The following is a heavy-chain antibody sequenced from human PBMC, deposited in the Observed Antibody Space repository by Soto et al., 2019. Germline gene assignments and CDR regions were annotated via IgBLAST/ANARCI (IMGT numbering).Heavy chain of an antibody. CDR2: IDPGDSDT. J-gene: IGHJ6*02. CDR3: ARLGGWDAPLAVPYGMDV. CDR1: GYNFTAYC. V-gene: IGHV5-51*03. D-gene: IGHD6-19*01. Sequence: PVDPLRIPCKVFGYNFTAYCFSWVRKKPGKGLEWMGRIDPGDSDTRYSPSFQGQVTISADKSISTAYLQWSSLKASDTAMYYCARLGGWDAPLAVPYGMDVWGQGTTVTVSS.